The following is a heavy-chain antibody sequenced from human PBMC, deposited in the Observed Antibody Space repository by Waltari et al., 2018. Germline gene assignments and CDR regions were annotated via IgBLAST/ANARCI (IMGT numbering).Heavy chain of an antibody. D-gene: IGHD5-18*01. V-gene: IGHV3-74*01. Sequence: EVQLVEAGGDIVQPRGSLTHTCAASGFRFSTYWMHWVREVPGKGLGWVSRINSEGSSISYSDSVKGRFTISRDNSKNMLYLQLNSLRAEDTAVYYCARKGGRGYTYGPFYYDSWGQGTLVTVSS. CDR2: INSEGSSI. CDR1: GFRFSTYW. CDR3: ARKGGRGYTYGPFYYDS. J-gene: IGHJ4*02.